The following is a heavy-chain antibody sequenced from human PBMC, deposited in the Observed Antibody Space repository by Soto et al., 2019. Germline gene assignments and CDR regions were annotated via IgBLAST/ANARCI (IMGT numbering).Heavy chain of an antibody. CDR2: ISGNGETT. CDR3: VKDWSGNKCPCMDV. D-gene: IGHD3-3*01. Sequence: WIRQPPGKGLEWTSSISGNGETTYYADSVKGRFTVSRDNSKNTLYLQMNSLRVEDTATYYCVKDWSGNKCPCMDVWGQGTTVTVSS. V-gene: IGHV3-23*01. J-gene: IGHJ6*02.